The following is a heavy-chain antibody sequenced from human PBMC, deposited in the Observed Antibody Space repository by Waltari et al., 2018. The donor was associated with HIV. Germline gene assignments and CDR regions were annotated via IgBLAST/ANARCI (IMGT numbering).Heavy chain of an antibody. J-gene: IGHJ4*02. CDR2: NSRTSSYI. CDR1: GFTFSGYA. V-gene: IGHV3-21*01. D-gene: IGHD2-21*02. Sequence: EVHLVESGGGLVKPGESLRLSCAASGFTFSGYAMKWVRQAPGKVLEGVSANSRTSSYIYYADSVKGRFTISRDNAKNSVDLQMNSLRVEDTAVYYCARDERRCNSGDCYPSDYWGQGTLVTVSS. CDR3: ARDERRCNSGDCYPSDY.